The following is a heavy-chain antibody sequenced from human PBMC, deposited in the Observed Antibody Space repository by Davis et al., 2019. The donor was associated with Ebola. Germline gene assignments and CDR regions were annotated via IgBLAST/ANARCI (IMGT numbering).Heavy chain of an antibody. CDR2: ISGSGSNT. Sequence: PGGSLRLSCAASGFTYSSSAMSWVRQAPGKGLEWVSSISGSGSNTYYADSVKGRFTISRDNSKNTLYLQMNSLRADDTAVYYCARMIRGIATDGRFDPWGQGTLVTVSS. V-gene: IGHV3-23*01. J-gene: IGHJ5*02. CDR1: GFTYSSSA. CDR3: ARMIRGIATDGRFDP. D-gene: IGHD6-13*01.